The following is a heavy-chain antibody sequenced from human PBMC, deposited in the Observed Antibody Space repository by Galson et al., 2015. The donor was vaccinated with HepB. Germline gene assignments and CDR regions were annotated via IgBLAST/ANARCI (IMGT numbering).Heavy chain of an antibody. D-gene: IGHD2-15*01. J-gene: IGHJ5*02. CDR1: GFTFSSYW. Sequence: LRLSCAASGFTFSSYWMHWVRQAPGKGLVWVSRINGDGSSTSYADSVKGRFTISRDNAKNTLYLQMNSLRAEDTAVYYCARDLGVVAVSGWFDPWGQGTLVTVSS. CDR3: ARDLGVVAVSGWFDP. CDR2: INGDGSST. V-gene: IGHV3-74*01.